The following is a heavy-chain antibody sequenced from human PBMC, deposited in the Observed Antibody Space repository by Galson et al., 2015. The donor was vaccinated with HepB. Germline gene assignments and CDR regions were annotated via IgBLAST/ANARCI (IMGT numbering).Heavy chain of an antibody. D-gene: IGHD2-15*01. Sequence: SLRLSCAASGFTFSSYSMNWVRQAPGKGLEWVSYISSSSSTIYYADSVKGRFTISRDNAKNSLYLQMNSLRDEDTAVYYCARAGGPKDIVVVVAAKKQSGNWFDPWGQGTLVTVSS. V-gene: IGHV3-48*02. CDR1: GFTFSSYS. J-gene: IGHJ5*02. CDR2: ISSSSSTI. CDR3: ARAGGPKDIVVVVAAKKQSGNWFDP.